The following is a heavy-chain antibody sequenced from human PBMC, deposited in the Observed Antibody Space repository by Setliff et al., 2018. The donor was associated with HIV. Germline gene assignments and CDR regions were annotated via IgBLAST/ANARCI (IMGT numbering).Heavy chain of an antibody. CDR2: INHSGST. CDR3: ARHKVISTFAGLIHDYCYYGLDV. CDR1: GYSISSDYY. V-gene: IGHV4-38-2*02. Sequence: ASETLSLTCTVSGYSISSDYYWSWIRQPPGKGLEWIGEINHSGSTNYNPSLKSRVTISVDTSKNRFSLKLTSVTAADTALYYCARHKVISTFAGLIHDYCYYGLDVWGQGTTVTVSS. J-gene: IGHJ6*02. D-gene: IGHD3-16*02.